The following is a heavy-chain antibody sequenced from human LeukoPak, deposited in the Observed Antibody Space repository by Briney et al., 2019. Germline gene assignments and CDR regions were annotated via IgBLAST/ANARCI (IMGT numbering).Heavy chain of an antibody. CDR1: GFPFSSYA. CDR2: ISGRGGGT. J-gene: IGHJ3*01. CDR3: ARAFRPASDPHDFYDF. V-gene: IGHV3-23*01. D-gene: IGHD3/OR15-3a*01. Sequence: PGGSLRLSCAASGFPFSSYAMSWVRQAPGKGLEWVSAISGRGGGTYYADSVKGRFTISRDNSKNTLYLQMNSLRPEDMGVYYCARAFRPASDPHDFYDFWGRGTTVTVSS.